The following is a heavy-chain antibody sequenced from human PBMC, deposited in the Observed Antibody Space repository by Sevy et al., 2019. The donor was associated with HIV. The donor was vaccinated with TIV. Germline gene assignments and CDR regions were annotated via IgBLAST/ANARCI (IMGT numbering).Heavy chain of an antibody. Sequence: ASVKVSCEASGYSFDSYDINWVRQATGQGLEWMGWISPKTGATGFAQKFKGRVTMTRNTSISTAYMELSSLTNEDTAVYYCASGGNGDFWSYEYYYYGMDVWGQGTTVTVSS. CDR2: ISPKTGAT. CDR3: ASGGNGDFWSYEYYYYGMDV. J-gene: IGHJ6*02. D-gene: IGHD3-3*01. V-gene: IGHV1-8*01. CDR1: GYSFDSYD.